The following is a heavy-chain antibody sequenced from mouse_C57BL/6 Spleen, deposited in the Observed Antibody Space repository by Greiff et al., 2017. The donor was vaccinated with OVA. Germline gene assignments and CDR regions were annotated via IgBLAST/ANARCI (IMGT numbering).Heavy chain of an antibody. D-gene: IGHD3-2*02. J-gene: IGHJ2*01. CDR3: ARGEDTTAQANDY. CDR1: GYTFTSYW. Sequence: QVQLQQSGAELVRPGTSVKLSCKASGYTFTSYWMHWVKQRPGQGLEWIGVIDPSDSYTNYNQKFKGKATLTVDTSSSTAYMQLSSLTSEDSAVYYCARGEDTTAQANDYWGQGTTLTVSS. V-gene: IGHV1-59*01. CDR2: IDPSDSYT.